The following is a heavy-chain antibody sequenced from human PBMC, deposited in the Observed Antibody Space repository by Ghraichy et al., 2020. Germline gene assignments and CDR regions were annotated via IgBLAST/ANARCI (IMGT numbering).Heavy chain of an antibody. CDR1: GFTFSSYS. J-gene: IGHJ4*02. Sequence: GESLNISCAASGFTFSSYSMNWVRQAPGKGLEWVSSISSSSSYIYYVDSVKGRFTISRDNAKNSLYLQMNSLIAEDTAVYYCARDSNITMVRGVMGYWGQGTLVTVSS. V-gene: IGHV3-21*01. CDR2: ISSSSSYI. D-gene: IGHD3-10*01. CDR3: ARDSNITMVRGVMGY.